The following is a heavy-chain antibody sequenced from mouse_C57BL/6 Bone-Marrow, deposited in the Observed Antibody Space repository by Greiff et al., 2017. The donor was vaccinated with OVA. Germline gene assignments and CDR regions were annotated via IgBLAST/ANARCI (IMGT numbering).Heavy chain of an antibody. V-gene: IGHV5-6*01. CDR3: ARHGDYLAWFAY. CDR2: ISSGGSYT. Sequence: EVKVVESGGDLVKPGGSLKLSCAASGFTFSSYGMSWVRQTPDKRLEWVATISSGGSYTYYPDSVKGRFTISRDNAKNTLYLQMSSLKSEDTAMYYCARHGDYLAWFAYWGQGTLVTVSA. D-gene: IGHD2-13*01. J-gene: IGHJ3*01. CDR1: GFTFSSYG.